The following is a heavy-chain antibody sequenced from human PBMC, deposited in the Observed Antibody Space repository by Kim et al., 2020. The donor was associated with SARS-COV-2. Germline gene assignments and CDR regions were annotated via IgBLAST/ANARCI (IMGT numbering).Heavy chain of an antibody. CDR1: GFTFSSYA. D-gene: IGHD3-10*01. CDR2: ISGSGGST. CDR3: EKKVSGMVRGVIIEHFDY. J-gene: IGHJ4*02. Sequence: GGSLRLSCAASGFTFSSYAMSWVRQAPGKGLEWVSAISGSGGSTYYAGSVKGRFTISRDNSKNTLYLQMNSLRAEDTAVYYCEKKVSGMVRGVIIEHFDYWGQGTLVTVSS. V-gene: IGHV3-23*01.